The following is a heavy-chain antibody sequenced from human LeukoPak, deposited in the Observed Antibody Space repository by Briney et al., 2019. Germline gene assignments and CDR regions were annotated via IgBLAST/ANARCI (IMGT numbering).Heavy chain of an antibody. D-gene: IGHD5-12*01. J-gene: IGHJ3*01. Sequence: SETLSLTCTVSGGSISSGVSYWSWIRQHPGKGLEWIAYIYYSGSSSYNPSLKSRVTISVDTSKNQFSLKLSSVTAEDTAVYYCARDYRFDSGYDLLDAFDVWGQGTMVTVSS. CDR1: GGSISSGVSY. V-gene: IGHV4-31*03. CDR2: IYYSGSS. CDR3: ARDYRFDSGYDLLDAFDV.